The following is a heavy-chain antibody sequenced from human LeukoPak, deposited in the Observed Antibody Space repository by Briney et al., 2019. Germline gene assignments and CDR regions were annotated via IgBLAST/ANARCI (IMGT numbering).Heavy chain of an antibody. Sequence: PSETLSLTCSVSGGSINSENYFWSWIRQPAGKGLEWIGRINFSGSTNSNPALESRVTISVNTSKNQFSLKLRSVTAADTAMYYCARDTGWGLDYWGQGTLVTVSS. V-gene: IGHV4-61*02. D-gene: IGHD6-19*01. CDR1: GGSINSENYF. J-gene: IGHJ4*02. CDR2: INFSGST. CDR3: ARDTGWGLDY.